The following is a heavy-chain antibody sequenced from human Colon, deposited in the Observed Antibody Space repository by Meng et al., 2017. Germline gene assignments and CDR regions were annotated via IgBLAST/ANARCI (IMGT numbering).Heavy chain of an antibody. CDR1: GFTFSNAW. D-gene: IGHD1-26*01. J-gene: IGHJ3*02. CDR2: IKSKTDGGTT. CDR3: TTGGGGSYPQDDAFDI. Sequence: GGSLRLSCAASGFTFSNAWMSWVRQAPGKGLEWVGRIKSKTDGGTTDYAAPVKGRFTISRDDSKNTLYLQMNSLKTEDTAVYYCTTGGGGSYPQDDAFDIWGQGTMVTVSS. V-gene: IGHV3-15*01.